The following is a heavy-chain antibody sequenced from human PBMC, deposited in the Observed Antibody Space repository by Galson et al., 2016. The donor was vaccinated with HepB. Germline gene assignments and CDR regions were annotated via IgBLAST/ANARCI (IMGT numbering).Heavy chain of an antibody. D-gene: IGHD3-3*02. Sequence: SLRLSCAGSGFSFSSYWVAWVRQAPGKGLEWVANIKQDGTETFYADSVKGRFSNSRDNARSSVHLQMNSLRDEDTAVYYCLAFGYWGQGTLVSVSS. V-gene: IGHV3-7*01. CDR1: GFSFSSYW. CDR2: IKQDGTET. J-gene: IGHJ4*02. CDR3: LAFGY.